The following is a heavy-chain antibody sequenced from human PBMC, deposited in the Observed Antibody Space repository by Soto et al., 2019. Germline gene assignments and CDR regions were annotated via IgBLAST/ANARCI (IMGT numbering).Heavy chain of an antibody. D-gene: IGHD6-19*01. CDR2: VYYTGST. CDR1: GGSISGSY. CDR3: ARSVAVPGAHIDY. J-gene: IGHJ4*02. Sequence: ETLSLTCSVSGGSISGSYWSWIRQSPGKGLEWLGYVYYTGSTNYSPSLRSRVSISVDTSKNEFSLRLSSVTAADAAVYFCARSVAVPGAHIDYWGQGTQVTVS. V-gene: IGHV4-59*01.